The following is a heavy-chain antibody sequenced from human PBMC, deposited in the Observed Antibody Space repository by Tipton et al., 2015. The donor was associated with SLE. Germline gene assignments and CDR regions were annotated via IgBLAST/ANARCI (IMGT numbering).Heavy chain of an antibody. CDR2: IFYSGST. CDR3: VRSHEGAGYYLDN. V-gene: IGHV4-59*01. CDR1: GGSLSSYY. J-gene: IGHJ4*02. Sequence: TLSLTCTVSGGSLSSYYWSWIRQAPGKGLEWIGYIFYSGSTHYNPSLKSRVTISVDTSNNQFSLKLTSVTAADTAVYYCVRSHEGAGYYLDNWGQGSLVAVSP.